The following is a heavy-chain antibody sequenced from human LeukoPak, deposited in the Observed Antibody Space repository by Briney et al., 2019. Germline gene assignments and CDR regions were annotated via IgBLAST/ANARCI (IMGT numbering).Heavy chain of an antibody. CDR1: GGSISSYY. V-gene: IGHV4-4*07. CDR2: IYTSGST. Sequence: PSETLSLTCTVSGGSISSYYWSWIRQPAGKGLEWIGRIYTSGSTNYNPSPKSRVTMSVVTSKNQFSLKLSSVTAADTAVYYCARAQRIAAAGTRRPFHYYYGMDVWGQGTTVTVSS. D-gene: IGHD6-13*01. J-gene: IGHJ6*02. CDR3: ARAQRIAAAGTRRPFHYYYGMDV.